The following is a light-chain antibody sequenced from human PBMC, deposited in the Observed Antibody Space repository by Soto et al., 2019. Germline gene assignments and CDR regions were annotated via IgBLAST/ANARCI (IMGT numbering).Light chain of an antibody. J-gene: IGKJ4*01. CDR3: QQYSSSQLS. Sequence: NVLTQSPGTLSLSPGESATLSCRASQPVNRYYLACYQQKPGQAPRLLVYGTSNRATGIPDRFSGGGSGTDFTLTSTRLQHEDFAVYYCQQYSSSQLSFGGGTKV. V-gene: IGKV3-20*01. CDR2: GTS. CDR1: QPVNRYY.